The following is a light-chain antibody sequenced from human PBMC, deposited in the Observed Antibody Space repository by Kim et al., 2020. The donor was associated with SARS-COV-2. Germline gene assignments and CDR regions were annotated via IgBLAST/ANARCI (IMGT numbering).Light chain of an antibody. V-gene: IGKV2-30*01. J-gene: IGKJ2*01. CDR1: QGLVYNNGNTS. CDR2: TVS. Sequence: QPASISGRVSQGLVYNNGNTSLKWFQQRPGQSPRRLMYTVSNRGSGVPDRFTGIGSGTNFTLEISRVEAEDAGLYYCMQATPWPYTFGQGTKLEL. CDR3: MQATPWPYT.